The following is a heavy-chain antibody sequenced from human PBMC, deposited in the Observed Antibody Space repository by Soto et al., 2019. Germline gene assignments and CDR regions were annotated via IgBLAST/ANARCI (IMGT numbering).Heavy chain of an antibody. Sequence: GESLKISCAASGFVVTDYYMSWVRQAPGKGLEWVAVFLIGGDTHYGGSVKGRFTISRDNSKNTLYLQMNSLRAEDTAVYYCAREPLWSGPLPLDAFDLWGQGTMVTVSS. CDR2: FLIGGDT. V-gene: IGHV3-53*01. CDR1: GFVVTDYY. CDR3: AREPLWSGPLPLDAFDL. D-gene: IGHD3-3*01. J-gene: IGHJ3*01.